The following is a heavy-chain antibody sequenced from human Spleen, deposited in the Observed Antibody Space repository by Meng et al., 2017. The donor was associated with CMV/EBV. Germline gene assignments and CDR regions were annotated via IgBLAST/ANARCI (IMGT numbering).Heavy chain of an antibody. J-gene: IGHJ5*01. CDR3: ARGDVEYQKCFDP. V-gene: IGHV5-51*01. D-gene: IGHD2-2*01. Sequence: GESLKISCKGSGYSFTSYWIGWVRQMPGKGLEWMGIIYPGDSDTRYSPSFQGQVTISADKSISTAYLQWSSLKASATAMYYCARGDVEYQKCFDPWGQGTLVTVSS. CDR2: IYPGDSDT. CDR1: GYSFTSYW.